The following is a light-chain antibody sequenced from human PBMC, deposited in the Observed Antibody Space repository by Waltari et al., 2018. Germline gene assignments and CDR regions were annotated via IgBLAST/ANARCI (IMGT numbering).Light chain of an antibody. CDR1: QSLSYSSNNKNY. CDR2: WTS. V-gene: IGKV4-1*01. J-gene: IGKJ1*01. Sequence: DIVMTQSPDSLAVSLGERATINCKSSQSLSYSSNNKNYLAWYQQRPGQPPKLLIYWTSTRESGVPDRFSGSGSGTDFTLTISSLQPDDFATYYCQHYYGVSWTFGQGTTVEIK. CDR3: QHYYGVSWT.